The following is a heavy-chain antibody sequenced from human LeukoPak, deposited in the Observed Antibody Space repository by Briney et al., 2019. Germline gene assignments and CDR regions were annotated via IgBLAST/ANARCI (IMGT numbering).Heavy chain of an antibody. J-gene: IGHJ5*02. V-gene: IGHV1-18*04. CDR3: AREASLWFGELLQTYNWFDP. Sequence: ASVKVSCKASGYTFTSYGISWVRQAPGQGLEWMGWISAYNGNTNYAQKLQGRVTMTTDTSTSTAYMELRSLRSDDTAVYYCAREASLWFGELLQTYNWFDPWGRGTLVTVSS. CDR1: GYTFTSYG. D-gene: IGHD3-10*01. CDR2: ISAYNGNT.